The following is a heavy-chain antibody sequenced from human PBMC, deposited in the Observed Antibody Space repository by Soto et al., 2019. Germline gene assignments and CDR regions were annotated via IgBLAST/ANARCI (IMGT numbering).Heavy chain of an antibody. CDR1: GGTFSKYA. CDR2: IIPMFGTP. V-gene: IGHV1-69*13. J-gene: IGHJ4*02. CDR3: ARARNIDY. Sequence: SVKVSCKASGGTFSKYAISWVRQAPGQGLEWLGGIIPMFGTPNYAQKFQGRVTISADESTTTAYLELSRLRSDDTAVYYCARARNIDYWGQGTLVTVSS.